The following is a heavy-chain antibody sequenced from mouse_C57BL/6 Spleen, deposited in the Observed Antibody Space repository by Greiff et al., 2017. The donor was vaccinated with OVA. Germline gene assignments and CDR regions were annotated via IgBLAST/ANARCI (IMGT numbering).Heavy chain of an antibody. CDR2: ILPGSGST. CDR1: GYTFTGYW. J-gene: IGHJ2*01. CDR3: ECDLDSDYSDY. Sequence: VQLQQSGAELMKPVASVKLSCKATGYTFTGYWIQWVKQRPGHGLEWIGEILPGSGSTNYNEKFKGKATFTVDTSSNTAYMQLSSLTSEDSAIYGGECDLDSDYSDYWGQGTTLTVSS. V-gene: IGHV1-9*01. D-gene: IGHD2-4*01.